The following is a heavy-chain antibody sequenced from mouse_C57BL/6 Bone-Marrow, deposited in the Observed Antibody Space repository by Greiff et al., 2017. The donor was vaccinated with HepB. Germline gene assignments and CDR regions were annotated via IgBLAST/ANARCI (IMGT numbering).Heavy chain of an antibody. CDR2: IYPGSGST. Sequence: QVQLQQPGAELVKPGASVKMSCKASGYTFTSYWITWVKQRPGQGLEWIGDIYPGSGSTNYNEKFKGKATLTVDKSSSTAYMLLSSLTSEDSAVYFCARAGVVRGDYWGQGTTLTVSS. V-gene: IGHV1-55*01. J-gene: IGHJ2*01. D-gene: IGHD1-1*01. CDR3: ARAGVVRGDY. CDR1: GYTFTSYW.